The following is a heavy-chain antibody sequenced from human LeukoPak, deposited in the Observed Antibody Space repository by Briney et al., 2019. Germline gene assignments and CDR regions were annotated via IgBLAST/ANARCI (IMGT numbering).Heavy chain of an antibody. Sequence: ASVKVSCKASGYTFTSYDINWVRQATGQGLEWMGWMNPNSGNTGYAQKFQGRVTITRNTSISTAYMELSSLRSEDTAVYYCARVSRGYSYGGTPSDRSYYYYYMDVWGKGTTVTVSS. CDR3: ARVSRGYSYGGTPSDRSYYYYYMDV. CDR2: MNPNSGNT. V-gene: IGHV1-8*01. CDR1: GYTFTSYD. J-gene: IGHJ6*03. D-gene: IGHD5-18*01.